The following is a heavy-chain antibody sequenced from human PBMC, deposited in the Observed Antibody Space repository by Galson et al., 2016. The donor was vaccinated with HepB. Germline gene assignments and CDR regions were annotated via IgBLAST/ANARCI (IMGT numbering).Heavy chain of an antibody. CDR1: GFTFSSYD. V-gene: IGHV3-11*01. Sequence: SLRLSCAASGFTFSSYDLSWIRQAPGKGLEWVSYISSSGLSIIKYADSVKGRFTISRDNAKNSVYLHMISLTPEDTAVYYCARGASGSPRLARVNFDYWGQGALVTVSS. J-gene: IGHJ4*02. D-gene: IGHD6-6*01. CDR2: ISSSGLSII. CDR3: ARGASGSPRLARVNFDY.